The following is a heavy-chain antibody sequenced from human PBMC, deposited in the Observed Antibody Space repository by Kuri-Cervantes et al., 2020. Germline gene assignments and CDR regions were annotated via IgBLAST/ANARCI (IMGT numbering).Heavy chain of an antibody. CDR2: IYYSGNT. CDR1: GGSVNSGGYY. D-gene: IGHD2-15*01. Sequence: SETLSLTCTVSGGSVNSGGYYWSWIRQPPGKGLEWIGFIYYSGNTKYTPSLKSRLTISLDTSKNEFSLKLSSVTAADTAVYYCARDATLSGPPYYFDYWGQGILVTVSS. V-gene: IGHV4-61*08. CDR3: ARDATLSGPPYYFDY. J-gene: IGHJ4*02.